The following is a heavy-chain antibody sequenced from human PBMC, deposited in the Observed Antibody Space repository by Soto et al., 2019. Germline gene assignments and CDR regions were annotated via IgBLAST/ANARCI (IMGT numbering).Heavy chain of an antibody. Sequence: QVQLVESGGGVVQPGRSLRLSCAASGFTFSIYGMHWVRQAPGKGLEWVALISYDGSTKFYADSVKGRFTISRDNSKRTLNLEMNSLSAEDTAVYFCSKDAKKYHYSTDGMDVWGQGATFTVSS. V-gene: IGHV3-30*18. CDR3: SKDAKKYHYSTDGMDV. J-gene: IGHJ6*02. CDR2: ISYDGSTK. CDR1: GFTFSIYG. D-gene: IGHD2-2*01.